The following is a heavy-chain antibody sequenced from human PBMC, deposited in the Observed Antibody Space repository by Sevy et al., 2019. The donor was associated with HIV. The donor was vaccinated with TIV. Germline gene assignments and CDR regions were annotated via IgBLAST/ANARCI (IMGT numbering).Heavy chain of an antibody. J-gene: IGHJ5*02. D-gene: IGHD3-10*01. CDR2: ISYDGSNK. V-gene: IGHV3-30*04. Sequence: GGSLRLSCAASGFTFSSYAMHWVRQAPGKGLEWVAVISYDGSNKYYADSVKGRFTISRDNSKNTLYLQMNSLRAEETAVYYCARDPNYYGSGSYPIPGWFAPWGQGTLVTVSS. CDR1: GFTFSSYA. CDR3: ARDPNYYGSGSYPIPGWFAP.